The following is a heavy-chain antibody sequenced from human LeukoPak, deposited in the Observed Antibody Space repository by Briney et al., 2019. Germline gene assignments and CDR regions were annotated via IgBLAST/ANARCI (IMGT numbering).Heavy chain of an antibody. V-gene: IGHV4-39*01. Sequence: SETLSLTCTVSGGSISSSSYYWGWIRQPPGKGLEWIGSIYYSGSTYYNPSLKSRVTISVDTSKNQFSLKLSSVTAADTAVYFCASWMDYDFRRGYYLYMDGWGKGTTVTGSS. J-gene: IGHJ6*03. CDR2: IYYSGST. CDR3: ASWMDYDFRRGYYLYMDG. D-gene: IGHD3-3*01. CDR1: GGSISSSSYY.